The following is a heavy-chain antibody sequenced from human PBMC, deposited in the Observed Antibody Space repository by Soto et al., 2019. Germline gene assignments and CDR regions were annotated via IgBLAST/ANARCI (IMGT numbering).Heavy chain of an antibody. D-gene: IGHD5-18*01. J-gene: IGHJ4*02. CDR1: GGTFSSYA. V-gene: IGHV1-69*01. CDR3: ARDQGDTAMAPFDY. Sequence: ASVKVSFKASGGTFSSYAISWVRQAPGQGLEWMGGIIPIFGTANYAQKFQGRVTITADESTSTAYMELSSLRSEDTAVYYCARDQGDTAMAPFDYWGQGTLVTVSS. CDR2: IIPIFGTA.